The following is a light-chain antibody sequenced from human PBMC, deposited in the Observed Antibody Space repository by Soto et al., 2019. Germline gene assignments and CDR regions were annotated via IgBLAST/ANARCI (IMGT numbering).Light chain of an antibody. CDR2: RNN. J-gene: IGLJ2*01. V-gene: IGLV1-47*01. CDR1: SSNIGSNF. Sequence: QSVLIQPPSASGAPGQRVTISCSGSSSNIGSNFVYWYQHLPPTAPKLLIYRNNQRPSGVPDRFSGSQSGTSASLAISGLRSDDECDYYCATWDDSLSGFVVFGGGTKLTVL. CDR3: ATWDDSLSGFVV.